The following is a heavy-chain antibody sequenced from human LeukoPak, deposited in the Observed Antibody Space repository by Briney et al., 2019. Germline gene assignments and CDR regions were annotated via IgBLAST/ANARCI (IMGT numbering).Heavy chain of an antibody. V-gene: IGHV4-61*01. J-gene: IGHJ6*02. CDR1: GGSISTTSYY. CDR2: IYHSGST. Sequence: SETLSLTCTVSGGSISTTSYYWSWIRQPPGKGLEWIGYIYHSGSTNYNPSLKSRVTISVDTSKNQFSLKLSSVTAADTAVYYCARVVVVPAAYGVGVYYYGMDVWGQGTTVTVSS. D-gene: IGHD2-2*01. CDR3: ARVVVVPAAYGVGVYYYGMDV.